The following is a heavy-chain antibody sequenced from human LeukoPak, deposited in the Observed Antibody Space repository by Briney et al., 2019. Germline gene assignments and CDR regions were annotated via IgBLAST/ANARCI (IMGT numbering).Heavy chain of an antibody. CDR3: ARDPRESSLYAFDI. CDR1: GFTVSSYY. V-gene: IGHV3-53*01. D-gene: IGHD2-15*01. Sequence: GGSLRLSCAASGFTVSSYYMSWVRQAPGKGLEWVSIIYSGGTTYYADSVKGRFTISRDNSKNTLYLQMNNLRAEDTAVYYCARDPRESSLYAFDIWGQGTMVTVSS. CDR2: IYSGGTT. J-gene: IGHJ3*02.